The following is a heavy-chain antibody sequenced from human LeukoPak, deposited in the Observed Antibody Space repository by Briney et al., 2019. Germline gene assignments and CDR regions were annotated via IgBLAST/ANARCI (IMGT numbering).Heavy chain of an antibody. D-gene: IGHD3-10*01. CDR2: ISSNGVST. CDR3: ARVGDSNAFDI. Sequence: QPGGSPRLSCAASGFTFSSSAMHWVRQAPGKGLEYVSAISSNGVSTDYANSVKGRFTISRDNSKNTLYLQMGSLRPEDMAVYYCARVGDSNAFDIWGQGTMVTVSS. V-gene: IGHV3-64*01. J-gene: IGHJ3*02. CDR1: GFTFSSSA.